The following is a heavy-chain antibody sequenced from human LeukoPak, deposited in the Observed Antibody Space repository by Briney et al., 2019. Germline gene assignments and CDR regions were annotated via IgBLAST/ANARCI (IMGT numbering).Heavy chain of an antibody. CDR3: AKDIQTDSSSWVH. J-gene: IGHJ4*02. V-gene: IGHV3-21*04. D-gene: IGHD6-13*01. CDR1: GFTFSSYS. CDR2: ISSSSSYI. Sequence: GGSLRLSCAASGFTFSSYSMNWVRQAPGKGLEWVSSISSSSSYIYYADSVKGRFTISRDNSKNTLYLQMNSLRAEDTAVYYCAKDIQTDSSSWVHWGQGTLVIVSS.